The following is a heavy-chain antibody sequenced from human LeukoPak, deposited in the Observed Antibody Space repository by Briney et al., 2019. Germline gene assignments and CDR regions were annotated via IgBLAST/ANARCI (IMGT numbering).Heavy chain of an antibody. Sequence: ASVKVSCKASGGTLSSYAISWVRQAPGQGLEWMGGIIPIFGTANYAQKFQGRVTITADESTSTAYMELSSLRSEDTAVYYCARDQVTMVRGVITDSTPDYWGQGTLVTVSS. CDR2: IIPIFGTA. CDR3: ARDQVTMVRGVITDSTPDY. CDR1: GGTLSSYA. V-gene: IGHV1-69*13. J-gene: IGHJ4*02. D-gene: IGHD3-10*01.